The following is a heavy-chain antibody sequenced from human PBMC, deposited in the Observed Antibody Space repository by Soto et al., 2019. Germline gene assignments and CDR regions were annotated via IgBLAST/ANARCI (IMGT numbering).Heavy chain of an antibody. Sequence: ASVKVSCKASGYTFTSYGISWVRQAPGQGLEGMGWISAYNGNTNYAQKLQGRVTMTTDTSTSTAYMELRSLRSDDTAVYYCARDPGITILGLVRVGYNVFDDWGLVTTL. J-gene: IGHJ6*02. D-gene: IGHD3-3*01. CDR1: GYTFTSYG. CDR3: ARDPGITILGLVRVGYNVFDD. V-gene: IGHV1-18*01. CDR2: ISAYNGNT.